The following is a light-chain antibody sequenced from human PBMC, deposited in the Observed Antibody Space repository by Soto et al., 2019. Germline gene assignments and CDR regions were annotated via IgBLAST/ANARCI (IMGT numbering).Light chain of an antibody. CDR3: STFGGSKV. CDR1: SRDVGANNY. CDR2: EVT. Sequence: QSALTQPPSASGAPGQSVTISCSGTSRDVGANNYVSWYQQHPGKAPKLMMYEVTKRPSGVPDRFSGSKSGNTASLTVPGLQADDEADYYCSTFGGSKVFGGGTKLTVL. V-gene: IGLV2-8*01. J-gene: IGLJ2*01.